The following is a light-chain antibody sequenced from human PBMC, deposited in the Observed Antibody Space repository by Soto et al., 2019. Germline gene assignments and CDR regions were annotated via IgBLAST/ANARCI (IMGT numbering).Light chain of an antibody. CDR1: SSDVGGYNY. CDR3: SSYTSSRTDVV. CDR2: DVS. Sequence: QSTLTQPASVSGSPGQSITISCTGTSSDVGGYNYVSWYQQHPGKAPKLMIYDVSNRPSGVSKRFSGSKSGNTASLTISGLQAEDEADYYCSSYTSSRTDVVFGGGTKLTVL. V-gene: IGLV2-14*01. J-gene: IGLJ2*01.